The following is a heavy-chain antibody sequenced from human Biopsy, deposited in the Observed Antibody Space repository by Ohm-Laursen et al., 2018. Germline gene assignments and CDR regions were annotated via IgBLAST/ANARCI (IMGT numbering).Heavy chain of an antibody. V-gene: IGHV4-59*08. Sequence: SDTLSLTCAVSGYSISSDYRWGWIRQAPGKGLEWIGYISYSRDTNYNPPLKSRITISVDTSKNQFSLKLTSVTAADTAVYYCAKHGSGWTGDDAFHIWGQGTMVTVSS. CDR1: GYSISSDYR. D-gene: IGHD6-19*01. J-gene: IGHJ3*02. CDR3: AKHGSGWTGDDAFHI. CDR2: ISYSRDT.